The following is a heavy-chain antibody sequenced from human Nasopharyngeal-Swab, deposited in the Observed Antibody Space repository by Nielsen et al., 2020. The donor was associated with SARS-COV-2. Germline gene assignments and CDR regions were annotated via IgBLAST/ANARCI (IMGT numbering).Heavy chain of an antibody. CDR1: GFTFSSYS. CDR3: AREYYDFWSGYIDYYYGMDV. D-gene: IGHD3-3*01. Sequence: GESLKISCAASGFTFSSYSMNWVRQAPGKGLEWVSYISSSSSTIYYADSVKGRFTISRDNAKNSLYLQMNSLRDGDTAVYYCAREYYDFWSGYIDYYYGMDVWGQGTTVTVSS. CDR2: ISSSSSTI. J-gene: IGHJ6*02. V-gene: IGHV3-48*02.